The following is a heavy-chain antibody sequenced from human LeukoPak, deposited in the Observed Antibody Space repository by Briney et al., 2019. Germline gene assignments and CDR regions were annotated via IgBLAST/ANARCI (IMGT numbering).Heavy chain of an antibody. J-gene: IGHJ6*04. CDR3: AELGITMIGGV. D-gene: IGHD3-10*02. CDR1: GFTFSNFW. Sequence: GGSLRLSCAASGFTFSNFWMNWVRQAPGKGLEWVSYISSSGSTIYYADSVKGRFTISRDNAKNSLYLQMNSLRAEDTAVYYCAELGITMIGGVWGKGTTVTISS. V-gene: IGHV3-48*04. CDR2: ISSSGSTI.